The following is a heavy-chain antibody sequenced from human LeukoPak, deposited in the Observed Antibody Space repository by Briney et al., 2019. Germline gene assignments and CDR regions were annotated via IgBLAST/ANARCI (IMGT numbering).Heavy chain of an antibody. CDR1: GFTFSSYW. V-gene: IGHV3-7*01. Sequence: GGSLRLSCAASGFTFSSYWMSWVRQAPGKGLEWVANIKQDGSEKYYVDSVKGRFTISRDNSKNTLYLQMNSLRAEDTAVYYCARAHGYNYYFDYWGQGTLVTVSS. D-gene: IGHD1-1*01. J-gene: IGHJ4*02. CDR2: IKQDGSEK. CDR3: ARAHGYNYYFDY.